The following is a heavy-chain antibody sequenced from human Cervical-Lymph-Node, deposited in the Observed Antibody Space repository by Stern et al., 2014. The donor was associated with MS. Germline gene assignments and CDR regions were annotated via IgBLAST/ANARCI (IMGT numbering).Heavy chain of an antibody. CDR2: ISDDGNNK. J-gene: IGHJ6*02. D-gene: IGHD3/OR15-3a*01. V-gene: IGHV3-30*18. Sequence: VQLVESGGGVVQPGRSLTLSCAASGFTFSSYGMHWVRQAPGKGLEWVTLISDDGNNKQYADSVKGRFTISRDNSRNTLHLEMRSLRPDDTAVYYCAKGVDFWTGSTPYRGMDVWGQGTTVTVS. CDR1: GFTFSSYG. CDR3: AKGVDFWTGSTPYRGMDV.